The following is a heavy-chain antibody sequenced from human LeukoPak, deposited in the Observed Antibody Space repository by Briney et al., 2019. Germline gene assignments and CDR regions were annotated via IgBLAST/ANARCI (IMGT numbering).Heavy chain of an antibody. V-gene: IGHV4-34*01. D-gene: IGHD6-13*01. J-gene: IGHJ5*02. CDR2: INHSGST. CDR3: ARILEGSSSWYGGDWFDP. Sequence: SETLSLTCTVSGGSISSYYWSWIRQPPGKGLEWIGEINHSGSTNYNPSLKSRVTISVDTSKNQFSLKLSSVTAADTAVYYCARILEGSSSWYGGDWFDPWGQGTLVTVSS. CDR1: GGSISSYY.